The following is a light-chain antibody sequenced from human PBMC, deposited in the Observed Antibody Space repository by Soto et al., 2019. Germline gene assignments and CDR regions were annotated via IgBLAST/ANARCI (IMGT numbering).Light chain of an antibody. V-gene: IGKV3-15*01. J-gene: IGKJ1*01. CDR2: GAS. CDR3: QQYNNCPPAT. CDR1: QSVSSN. Sequence: EIVMKQSPATLSVSPGERATLSCRASQSVSSNLAWYQQKPGQAPRLLIYGASTRATGIPARFSGSGSGTEFTLTISSLQSEDCAVYYCQQYNNCPPATVGQGTKVEIK.